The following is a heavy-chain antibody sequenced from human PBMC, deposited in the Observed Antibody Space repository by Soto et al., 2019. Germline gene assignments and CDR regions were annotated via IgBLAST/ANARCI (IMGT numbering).Heavy chain of an antibody. J-gene: IGHJ4*02. V-gene: IGHV1-18*01. Sequence: QVQLVQSGVEVEKPGASVKVSCKASGYTFTSSGISWVRQAPGQGLEWMGWISAYNGNTNYAQKFQGRVTMTTDTSTSTAYMELRSLRSDDTAAYYCARDVPTVTTGGPDYWGQGTLVTVSS. D-gene: IGHD4-17*01. CDR3: ARDVPTVTTGGPDY. CDR1: GYTFTSSG. CDR2: ISAYNGNT.